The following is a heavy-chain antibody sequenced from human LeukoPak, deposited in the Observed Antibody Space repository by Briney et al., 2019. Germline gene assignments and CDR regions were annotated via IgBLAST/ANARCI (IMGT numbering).Heavy chain of an antibody. CDR1: GFTFSNYA. Sequence: PGGSLRLSCAASGFTFSNYAMSWVRQAPGKGLEWLAVTSYDGSNKYYADSVKGRFTISRDDSKNTLYLQMNSLRAEDTAVYYCARDAYNYGGYYFDYWGQGTLVTVSS. CDR3: ARDAYNYGGYYFDY. D-gene: IGHD5-24*01. J-gene: IGHJ4*02. V-gene: IGHV3-30*04. CDR2: TSYDGSNK.